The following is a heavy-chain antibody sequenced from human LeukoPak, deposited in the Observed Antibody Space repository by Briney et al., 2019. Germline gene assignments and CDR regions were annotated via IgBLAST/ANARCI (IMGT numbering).Heavy chain of an antibody. V-gene: IGHV3-30*02. J-gene: IGHJ4*02. CDR3: AKDLGYSSIWYLFDY. CDR1: GFTFSTYG. D-gene: IGHD6-13*01. Sequence: PGGSLRLSCAASGFTFSTYGIHWVRQAPGKGLEWVAFIHFDGSHKYYADSVKGRFTISRDNSKNTLYLQMNSLRPEDTAVYYCAKDLGYSSIWYLFDYWGEGTLVTVSS. CDR2: IHFDGSHK.